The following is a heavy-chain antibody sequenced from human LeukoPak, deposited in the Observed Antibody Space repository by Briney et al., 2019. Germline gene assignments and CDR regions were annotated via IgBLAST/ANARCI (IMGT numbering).Heavy chain of an antibody. CDR3: ASADGSGYRYY. Sequence: PGGSLRLSCAASGFTFTIYAMAWVRQAPGKGLEWVSAISGSGHNTYYADSVKGRFTISRDNSKNTLYLQMNSLRAEDTAIYYCASADGSGYRYYWGQGTLVTVSS. J-gene: IGHJ4*02. V-gene: IGHV3-23*01. CDR2: ISGSGHNT. D-gene: IGHD3-22*01. CDR1: GFTFTIYA.